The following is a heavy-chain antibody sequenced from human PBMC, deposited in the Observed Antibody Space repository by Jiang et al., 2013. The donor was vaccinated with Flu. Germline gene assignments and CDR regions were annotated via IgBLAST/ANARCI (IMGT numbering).Heavy chain of an antibody. D-gene: IGHD3-10*01. J-gene: IGHJ4*02. CDR3: ARDGILLWFREISNFDY. V-gene: IGHV7-4-1*02. CDR2: INTNTGNP. Sequence: QSGSELKKPGASVKVSCKASGYTFTSYAMNWVRQAPGQGLEWMGWINTNTGNPTYAQGFTGRFVFSLDTSVSTAYLQISSLKAVDTAVYYCARDGILLWFREISNFDYWGQGTLVTVSS. CDR1: GYTFTSYA.